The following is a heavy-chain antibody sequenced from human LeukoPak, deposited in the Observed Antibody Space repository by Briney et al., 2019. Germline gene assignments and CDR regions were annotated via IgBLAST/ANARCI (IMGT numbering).Heavy chain of an antibody. CDR3: VRGYNWFDP. CDR1: GGSISSYY. J-gene: IGHJ5*02. D-gene: IGHD3-10*01. CDR2: IYYSGST. V-gene: IGHV4-59*01. Sequence: SETLSLTCTVSGGSISSYYWSWIRQPPGKGLEWIGYIYYSGSTNYNPSLKSRVTISVDTTKNQFSLKLSSVTAADTAVYYAVRGYNWFDPWGQGTLVTVSP.